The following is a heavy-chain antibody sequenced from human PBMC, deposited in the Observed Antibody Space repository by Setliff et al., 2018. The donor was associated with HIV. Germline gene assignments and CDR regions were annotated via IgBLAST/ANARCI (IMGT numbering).Heavy chain of an antibody. Sequence: GGSLRLSCTASGFAFNNYIMNWVRQAPGKGLEWISSISARSTSMYFADSVRGRFTISRDNSKNTLYLQMNSLRADDTAIYYCVKDRTDILTGYGDHWGQGTQVTVSS. CDR2: ISARSTSM. D-gene: IGHD3-9*01. J-gene: IGHJ4*02. CDR1: GFAFNNYI. V-gene: IGHV3-21*01. CDR3: VKDRTDILTGYGDH.